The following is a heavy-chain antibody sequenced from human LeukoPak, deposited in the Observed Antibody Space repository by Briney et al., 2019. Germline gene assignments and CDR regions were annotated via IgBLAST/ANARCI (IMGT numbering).Heavy chain of an antibody. D-gene: IGHD6-13*01. Sequence: ASVKVSCKASGYTFTGYYMHWVRQAPGQGLEWMGWINPNSGNTGYAQKFQGRVTMTRNTSISTAYMELSSLRSEDTAVYYCARGQRSSWYGLGYWGQGTLVTVSS. J-gene: IGHJ4*02. CDR2: INPNSGNT. CDR1: GYTFTGYY. V-gene: IGHV1-8*02. CDR3: ARGQRSSWYGLGY.